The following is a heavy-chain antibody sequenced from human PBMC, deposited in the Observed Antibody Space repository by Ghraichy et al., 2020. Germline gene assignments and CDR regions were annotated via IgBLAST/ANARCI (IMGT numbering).Heavy chain of an antibody. Sequence: GGSLRLSCAVSGFTVSSNYMSWVRQAPGRGLEWVSILQSGGSTYYADSVKGRFTISRENSKKTLYLQMNSLRDEDTAVYHCARGGGLDIWDQGTMVTVAS. CDR1: GFTVSSNY. CDR2: LQSGGST. V-gene: IGHV3-53*01. J-gene: IGHJ3*02. D-gene: IGHD3-16*01. CDR3: ARGGGLDI.